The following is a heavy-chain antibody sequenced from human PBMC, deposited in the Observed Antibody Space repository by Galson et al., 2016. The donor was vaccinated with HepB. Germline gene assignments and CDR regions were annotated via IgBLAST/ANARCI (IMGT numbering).Heavy chain of an antibody. D-gene: IGHD3-10*01. CDR3: ARLGMGWFAEELRPSYQYYGMDV. Sequence: QSGAEVKKPGESLKISCRGSGYNFPRSWIAWVRQMPGKGLECMGIIYPGDSDTRYSPPFKGQVTISADKSVTTAYLRWSSLKASDSGIYYCARLGMGWFAEELRPSYQYYGMDVWGQGTTVTVSS. CDR2: IYPGDSDT. CDR1: GYNFPRSW. V-gene: IGHV5-51*03. J-gene: IGHJ6*02.